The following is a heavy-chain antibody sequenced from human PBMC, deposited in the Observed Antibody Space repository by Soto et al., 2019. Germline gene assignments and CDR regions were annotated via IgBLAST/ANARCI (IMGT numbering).Heavy chain of an antibody. J-gene: IGHJ3*02. CDR3: ATGSGADYPFDI. V-gene: IGHV3-72*01. Sequence: EVQLVESGGGLVQPGGSLRLSCAVSGFTFSDHYMDWVRQAPGKGLEWVGHIRNKANSYTTEYAASVRGRFTISRDDSKNSLYQHMNSLKTEDTAVYYCATGSGADYPFDIWGQGTMVTVSS. CDR1: GFTFSDHY. D-gene: IGHD3-3*01. CDR2: IRNKANSYTT.